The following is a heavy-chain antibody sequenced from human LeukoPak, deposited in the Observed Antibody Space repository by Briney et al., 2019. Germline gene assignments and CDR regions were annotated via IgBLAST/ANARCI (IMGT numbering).Heavy chain of an antibody. CDR2: ISSSGSTI. V-gene: IGHV3-11*01. CDR3: ARRERPPRAYQY. CDR1: GFTFSDYY. D-gene: IGHD1-26*01. Sequence: GGSLRLSCAASGFTFSDYYMSWIRQAPGKGLEWASYISSSGSTIYYADSVKGRFTISRDNAKNSLYLQMNSLRAEDTAVYYCARRERPPRAYQYWGQGTLVTVSS. J-gene: IGHJ4*02.